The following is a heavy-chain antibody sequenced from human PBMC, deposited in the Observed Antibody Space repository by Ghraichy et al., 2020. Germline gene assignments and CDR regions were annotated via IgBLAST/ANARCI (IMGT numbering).Heavy chain of an antibody. CDR2: ISGSGGST. V-gene: IGHV3-23*01. D-gene: IGHD5-18*01. CDR1: GFTFSSYA. CDR3: AKKGEAGTAMVTDY. Sequence: GGSLRLSCAASGFTFSSYAMSWVRQAPGQGLEWVSAISGSGGSTYYADSVKGRFTISRDNSKNTLYLQMNSLRAEDTAVYYCAKKGEAGTAMVTDYWGQGTLVTVSS. J-gene: IGHJ4*02.